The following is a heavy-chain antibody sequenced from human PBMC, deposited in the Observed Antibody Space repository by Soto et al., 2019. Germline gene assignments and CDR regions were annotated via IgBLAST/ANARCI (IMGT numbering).Heavy chain of an antibody. CDR3: ARTADFWSGEQQRAMDV. D-gene: IGHD3-3*01. J-gene: IGHJ6*02. Sequence: PSETLSLTCAVSGGSISSSNWWSWVRQPPGKGLEWIGEIYHSGSTNYNPPLKSRGTISVGKSKNQFSLKLSSVTAADTAVYYCARTADFWSGEQQRAMDVWGQGTTVTVSS. CDR2: IYHSGST. V-gene: IGHV4-4*02. CDR1: GGSISSSNW.